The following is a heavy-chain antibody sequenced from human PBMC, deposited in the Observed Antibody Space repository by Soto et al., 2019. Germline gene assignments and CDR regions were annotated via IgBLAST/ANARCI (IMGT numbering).Heavy chain of an antibody. CDR3: AKAPSSACNSGACSLRS. CDR2: ISGGNT. D-gene: IGHD2-21*02. V-gene: IGHV3-23*01. J-gene: IGHJ5*02. CDR1: GFTFSNYG. Sequence: EVQLLESGGGLVQPGGSLRLSCAASGFTFSNYGMSWVRQAPGKGLEWVSSISGGNTFYAGSVKGLFTISRDNSKNTLYLQMNSLTAEDTAVYYCAKAPSSACNSGACSLRSWGQVNLVTVSS.